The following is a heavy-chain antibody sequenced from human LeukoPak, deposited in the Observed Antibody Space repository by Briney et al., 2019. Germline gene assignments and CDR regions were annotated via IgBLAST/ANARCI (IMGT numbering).Heavy chain of an antibody. V-gene: IGHV1-8*01. CDR3: ARVGDWGGVDAFDI. CDR1: GYTFTSYD. D-gene: IGHD7-27*01. CDR2: MNPNSGNT. Sequence: ASVKVSCKASGYTFTSYDINWVRQATGQGLEWMGWMNPNSGNTGYARKFQGRVTMTRNTSISTAYMELSSLRSEDTAVYYCARVGDWGGVDAFDIWGQGTMVTVSS. J-gene: IGHJ3*02.